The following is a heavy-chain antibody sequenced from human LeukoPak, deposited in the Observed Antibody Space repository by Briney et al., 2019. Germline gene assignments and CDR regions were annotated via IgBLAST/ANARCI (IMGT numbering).Heavy chain of an antibody. CDR1: GGSFSGYY. J-gene: IGHJ4*02. CDR2: INHSGST. D-gene: IGHD4-17*01. CDR3: ARVSGDYVFDY. V-gene: IGHV4-34*01. Sequence: KSSETLSLTCAVYGGSFSGYYWSWIRQPPGEGLEWIGEINHSGSTNYNPSLKSRVTISVDTSKNQFSLKLSSVTAADTAVYYCARVSGDYVFDYWGQGTLVTVSS.